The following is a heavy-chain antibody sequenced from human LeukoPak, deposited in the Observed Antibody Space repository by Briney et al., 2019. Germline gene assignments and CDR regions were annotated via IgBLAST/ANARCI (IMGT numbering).Heavy chain of an antibody. CDR2: IYSGGST. J-gene: IGHJ4*02. D-gene: IGHD2-15*01. V-gene: IGHV3-53*01. Sequence: AGGSLRLSCPASGFTVSSNYMSWVRQAPGKGLEWVSVIYSGGSTYYADSVKGRFTISRDNSKNTLYLQMNSLRAEDTAVYYCATKRYCSGGSCGNYWGQGTLVTVSS. CDR3: ATKRYCSGGSCGNY. CDR1: GFTVSSNY.